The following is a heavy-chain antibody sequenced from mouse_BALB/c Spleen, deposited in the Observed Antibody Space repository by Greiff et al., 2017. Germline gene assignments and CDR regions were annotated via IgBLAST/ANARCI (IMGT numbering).Heavy chain of an antibody. CDR2: ISNGGGST. V-gene: IGHV5-12-2*01. CDR3: ARLYDDDGWFAY. CDR1: GFTFSSYT. Sequence: EVKLVESGGGLVQPGGSLKLSCAASGFTFSSYTMSWVRQTPEKRLEWVAYISNGGGSTYYPDTVKGRFTISRDNAKNTLYLQMSSLKSEDTAMYYCARLYDDDGWFAYWGQGTLVTVSA. J-gene: IGHJ3*01. D-gene: IGHD2-4*01.